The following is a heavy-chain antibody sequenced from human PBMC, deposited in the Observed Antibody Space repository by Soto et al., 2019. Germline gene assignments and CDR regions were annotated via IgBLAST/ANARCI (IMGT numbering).Heavy chain of an antibody. CDR3: ARGGITMIVVVPTPFDY. CDR2: ISYDGSNK. J-gene: IGHJ4*02. V-gene: IGHV3-30-3*01. D-gene: IGHD3-22*01. CDR1: GFTFSSYA. Sequence: QVQLVESGGGVVQPVRSLRLSCAASGFTFSSYAMHWSRQAPGKGLEWVAVISYDGSNKYYADSVKGRFTISRDNSKNTLYLQMNSLRAEDTAVYYCARGGITMIVVVPTPFDYWGQGTLVTVSS.